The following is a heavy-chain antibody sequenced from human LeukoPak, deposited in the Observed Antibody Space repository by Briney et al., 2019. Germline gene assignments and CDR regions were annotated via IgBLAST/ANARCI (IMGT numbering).Heavy chain of an antibody. CDR1: GASVGSAGYH. CDR3: ARTQSQSGSYRYYFGY. J-gene: IGHJ4*02. CDR2: IYYISNT. Sequence: SDTLSLTCTVSGASVGSAGYHWSWIRQPPGGGLEWIGYIYYISNTNYNPSLKSRVTMSVDPSKNQFSLKLNSVTAADTAVYYCARTQSQSGSYRYYFGYWGQGTLVTVSS. V-gene: IGHV4-61*08. D-gene: IGHD1-26*01.